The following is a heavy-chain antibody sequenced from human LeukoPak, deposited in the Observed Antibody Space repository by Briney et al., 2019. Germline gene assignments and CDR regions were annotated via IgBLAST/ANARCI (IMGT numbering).Heavy chain of an antibody. CDR1: GFTFTNYG. Sequence: PGGSLRLSCAASGFTFTNYGMHWVRQAPGKGLEWVAVIWYDGSNQYYADSVKGRFTISRDNSKNTLYLQMNSLRAEDTAVYYCAKDLGSVVTPPSLDYWGQGTLVTVSS. CDR2: IWYDGSNQ. J-gene: IGHJ4*02. D-gene: IGHD4-23*01. V-gene: IGHV3-33*06. CDR3: AKDLGSVVTPPSLDY.